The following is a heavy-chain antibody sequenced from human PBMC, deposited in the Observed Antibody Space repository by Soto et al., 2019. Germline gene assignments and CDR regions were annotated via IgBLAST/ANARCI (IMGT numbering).Heavy chain of an antibody. CDR1: GYTFTSYG. CDR3: AGVIRVSSSTSPNDAFDI. Sequence: EASVKVSCKASGYTFTSYGISWVRQAPGQGLEWMGWISAYNGNTNYAQKLQGRVTMTTDTSTSTAYMELRSLRSDDTAVYYCAGVIRVSSSTSPNDAFDIWGQGTMVTVSS. J-gene: IGHJ3*02. V-gene: IGHV1-18*01. CDR2: ISAYNGNT. D-gene: IGHD2-2*01.